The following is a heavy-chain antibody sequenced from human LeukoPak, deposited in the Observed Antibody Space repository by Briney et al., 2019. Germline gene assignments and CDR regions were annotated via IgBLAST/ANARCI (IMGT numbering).Heavy chain of an antibody. D-gene: IGHD2-15*01. J-gene: IGHJ4*02. V-gene: IGHV3-74*01. CDR3: ARSFGGAYYFDY. Sequence: GGSLRLSCAASGFTFSPYWMHWVRQAPGKGLVWVSHINSGGSSTSYADSVKGRFTISRDNAKNTLFLQMHSLRADDTAVYYCARSFGGAYYFDYWGQGTLVTVSS. CDR2: INSGGSST. CDR1: GFTFSPYW.